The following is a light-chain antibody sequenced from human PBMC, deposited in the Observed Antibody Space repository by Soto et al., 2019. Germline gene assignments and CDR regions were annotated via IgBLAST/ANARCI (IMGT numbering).Light chain of an antibody. CDR2: LNSDGSH. Sequence: QSVLTQSPSASASLGASVKLTCTLSSGHSNYAIAWHQQQSEKGPRYLMKLNSDGSHSKGDGIPDRFSGSSSGAERYLTISSLQSEGEADYYCQTWGSGIVVFGGGTKLTVL. J-gene: IGLJ2*01. V-gene: IGLV4-69*01. CDR1: SGHSNYA. CDR3: QTWGSGIVV.